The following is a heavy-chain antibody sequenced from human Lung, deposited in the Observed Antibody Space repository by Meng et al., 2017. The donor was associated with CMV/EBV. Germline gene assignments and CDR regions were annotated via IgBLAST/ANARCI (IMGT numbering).Heavy chain of an antibody. CDR2: ISCYNGDT. J-gene: IGHJ4*02. V-gene: IGHV1-18*01. D-gene: IGHD6-19*01. CDR1: GYTFTHHG. Sequence: QLVQSGAEVKKPGASVRVSCKASGYTFTHHGISWIRQVPGQGLEWMGWISCYNGDTNYAQKLQGRVTMTTDTSTNTAYMDLRGLRSDDTAVYYCARDPSNTSGRYAYFDYWGQGTLVTVSS. CDR3: ARDPSNTSGRYAYFDY.